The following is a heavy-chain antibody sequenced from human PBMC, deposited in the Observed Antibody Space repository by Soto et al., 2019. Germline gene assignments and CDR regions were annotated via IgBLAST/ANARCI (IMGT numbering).Heavy chain of an antibody. Sequence: PGGSLRLSCAASGLIVSDKYMSWVRQAPGKGLEWVSLTYTGGNSYFADFVKGRFIVSRDISKNTLFLHMNSLAAEDTAVYYCAREGYAYGLDFWGQGSLVTVSS. CDR3: AREGYAYGLDF. CDR2: TYTGGNS. V-gene: IGHV3-53*01. J-gene: IGHJ1*01. D-gene: IGHD3-10*01. CDR1: GLIVSDKY.